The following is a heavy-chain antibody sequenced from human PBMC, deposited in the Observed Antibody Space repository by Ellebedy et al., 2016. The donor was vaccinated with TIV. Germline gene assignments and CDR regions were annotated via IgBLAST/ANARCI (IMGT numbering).Heavy chain of an antibody. CDR3: ARGVYAMGNFDY. CDR1: GYTFTSYG. V-gene: IGHV1-18*01. Sequence: AASVKVSCKASGYTFTSYGISWVRQAPGQGLEGMGWISAYNGNTNYAQKFQGRVTITRDTSASTAYMELSSLRSEDTAVYYCARGVYAMGNFDYWGQGTLVTVSS. J-gene: IGHJ4*02. CDR2: ISAYNGNT. D-gene: IGHD2-8*01.